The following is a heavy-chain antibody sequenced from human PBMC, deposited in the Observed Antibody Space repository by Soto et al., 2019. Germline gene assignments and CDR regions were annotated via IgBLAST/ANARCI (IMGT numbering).Heavy chain of an antibody. Sequence: QVQLVQSGAEVKKPGASVKVSCKASGYIFTAYSMHWVRQAPGQGLEWMGVVNPSGGSTNYAQKFQGNITMPRDTSTSTVYMDLGSLTSEDTAVYYCAREENCSDGICYSEYFQRWGQGTLVTVSS. CDR1: GYIFTAYS. D-gene: IGHD2-15*01. V-gene: IGHV1-46*01. CDR2: VNPSGGST. CDR3: AREENCSDGICYSEYFQR. J-gene: IGHJ1*01.